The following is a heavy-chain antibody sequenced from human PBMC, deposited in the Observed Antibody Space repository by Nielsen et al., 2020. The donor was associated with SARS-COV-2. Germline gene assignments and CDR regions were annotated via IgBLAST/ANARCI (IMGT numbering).Heavy chain of an antibody. J-gene: IGHJ6*02. V-gene: IGHV4-34*01. CDR2: INHSGST. D-gene: IGHD6-6*01. CDR3: AREYSSPSRLGMDV. CDR1: GGSFSGYY. Sequence: SETLSLTCAVSGGSFSGYYWSWIRQPPGKGLEWIGEINHSGSTNYNPSLKSRVTISVDTSKNQFSLKLSSVTAADTAVYYCAREYSSPSRLGMDVWGQGTTVTVSS.